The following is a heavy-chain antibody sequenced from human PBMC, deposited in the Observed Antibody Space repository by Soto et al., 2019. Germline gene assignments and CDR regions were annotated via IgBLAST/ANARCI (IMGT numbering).Heavy chain of an antibody. CDR1: GGSISSSSYY. Sequence: PSETLSLTCTVSGGSISSSSYYWGWIRQPPGKGLEWIGSIYYSGSTYYNPSLKSRVTISVDTSKNQFSLKLSSVTAADTAVYYCARRYYYASSGHPGSYYYGMDVWGQGTTVTVSS. D-gene: IGHD3-22*01. CDR3: ARRYYYASSGHPGSYYYGMDV. V-gene: IGHV4-39*01. CDR2: IYYSGST. J-gene: IGHJ6*02.